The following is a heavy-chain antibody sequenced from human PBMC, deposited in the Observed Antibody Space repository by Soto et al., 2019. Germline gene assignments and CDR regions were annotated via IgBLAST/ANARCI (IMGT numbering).Heavy chain of an antibody. CDR3: VRRHVSATGIDWFDP. Sequence: ASVKVSCKASGYTFTSYGIHWVRQAPGQRREWMGWINAANDDTKYSPKFQGRVTITRDTSASTAYMELSSLRSEDTAVYYCVRRHVSATGIDWFDPWGQGXLVTVSS. D-gene: IGHD6-13*01. CDR2: INAANDDT. V-gene: IGHV1-3*01. CDR1: GYTFTSYG. J-gene: IGHJ5*02.